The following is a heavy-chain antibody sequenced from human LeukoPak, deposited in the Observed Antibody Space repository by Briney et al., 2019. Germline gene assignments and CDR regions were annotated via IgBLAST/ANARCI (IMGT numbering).Heavy chain of an antibody. CDR1: GGSISSYY. CDR2: IYTSGST. J-gene: IGHJ4*02. V-gene: IGHV4-4*07. Sequence: SETLSLTCTVSGGSISSYYWSWIRQPAGKGLEWIGRIYTSGSTNYNPSLKSRVTMSVDTSKNQFSLKLSSVTAADTAVYYCARLFWNFRTPVRAYGDYGPSNYYFDYWGQGTLVTVSS. D-gene: IGHD4-17*01. CDR3: ARLFWNFRTPVRAYGDYGPSNYYFDY.